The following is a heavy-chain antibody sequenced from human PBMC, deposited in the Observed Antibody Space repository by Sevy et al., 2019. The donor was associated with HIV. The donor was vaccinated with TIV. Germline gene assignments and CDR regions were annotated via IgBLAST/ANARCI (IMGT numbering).Heavy chain of an antibody. J-gene: IGHJ3*02. V-gene: IGHV3-23*01. Sequence: VGSLRLSCVGSGFTFSNYGMTWVRQAPGKGLEWVSSISVTSARTYYADSVRGRFTVSRENSENTLYLQMNSLRAEDTAVYYCAKDPNDYCHSFDIWGQGTLVTVSS. D-gene: IGHD1-1*01. CDR1: GFTFSNYG. CDR2: ISVTSART. CDR3: AKDPNDYCHSFDI.